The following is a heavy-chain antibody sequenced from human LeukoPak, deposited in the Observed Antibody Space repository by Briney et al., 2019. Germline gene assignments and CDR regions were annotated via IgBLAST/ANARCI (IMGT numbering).Heavy chain of an antibody. CDR1: GGSISSRGYY. D-gene: IGHD6-13*01. V-gene: IGHV4-39*07. CDR2: IYYSGST. J-gene: IGHJ4*02. CDR3: ARVTGYMVEDYFDY. Sequence: SETLSLTCTVSGGSISSRGYYWGWIRQPPGKGLEWIGNIYYSGSTYYNPSLRSRVTISEDTSKNQFSLKLSSVTAADTAVYYCARVTGYMVEDYFDYWGQGTLVTVSS.